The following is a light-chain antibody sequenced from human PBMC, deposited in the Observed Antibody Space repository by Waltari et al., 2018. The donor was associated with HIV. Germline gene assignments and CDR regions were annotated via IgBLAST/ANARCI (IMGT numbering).Light chain of an antibody. CDR1: QSVSTY. CDR2: GAS. Sequence: EIVMTQSLSTLSVSPGERATLSCRASQSVSTYLDWDQEKPSQAPRLLISGASTRATSIPARFSGSESGTDFTLTISSLQSEDFAIYFCQQYSNWPLTFGGGTKVEIK. J-gene: IGKJ4*01. V-gene: IGKV3-15*01. CDR3: QQYSNWPLT.